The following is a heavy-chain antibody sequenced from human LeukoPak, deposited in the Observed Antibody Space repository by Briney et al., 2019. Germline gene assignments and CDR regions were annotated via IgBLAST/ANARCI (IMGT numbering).Heavy chain of an antibody. CDR3: ANPQSRGYDYLDY. J-gene: IGHJ4*02. CDR2: ISYEGSEK. Sequence: GGSLRLSCAASGFTFRSYGMHWVRQAPAMGLQWVAVISYEGSEKYYADSVKGRFTISRDNSKNKLYLQMNSLRGEDTAVYYCANPQSRGYDYLDYWGQGTLVTVSS. V-gene: IGHV3-30*18. CDR1: GFTFRSYG. D-gene: IGHD5-12*01.